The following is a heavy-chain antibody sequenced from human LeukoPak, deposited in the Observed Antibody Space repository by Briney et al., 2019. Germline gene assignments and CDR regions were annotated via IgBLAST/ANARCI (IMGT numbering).Heavy chain of an antibody. CDR3: ARDSSMGWFGELRAFDY. CDR1: GGTFSSYA. J-gene: IGHJ4*02. Sequence: GASVKVSCKASGGTFSSYAISWVRQAPGQGLEWMGRIIPILGIANYAQKFQGRVTITADKSTSTAYMELSSLRSEDTAGYYCARDSSMGWFGELRAFDYWGQGTLVTVSS. CDR2: IIPILGIA. V-gene: IGHV1-69*04. D-gene: IGHD3-10*01.